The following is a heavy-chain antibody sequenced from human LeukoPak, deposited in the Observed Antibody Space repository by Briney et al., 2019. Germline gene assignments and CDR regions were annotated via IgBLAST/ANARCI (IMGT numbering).Heavy chain of an antibody. V-gene: IGHV4-30-2*01. CDR2: IYHTGSP. J-gene: IGHJ4*01. CDR3: ASDFGESSY. CDR1: GGSISSGDSS. D-gene: IGHD3-10*01. Sequence: SQTLSLTCAVSGGSISSGDSSWSWIRQPPGKGLEWIGYIYHTGSPYYNPSLRSRVTISIDRSKNQFSLNLTSVTAADTAVYYCASDFGESSYWGHGTLVTVSS.